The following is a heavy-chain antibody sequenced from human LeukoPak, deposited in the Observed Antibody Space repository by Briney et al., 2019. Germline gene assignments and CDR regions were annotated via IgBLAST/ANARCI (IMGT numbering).Heavy chain of an antibody. CDR3: AKDSDYYHSSGYYYAYFQH. J-gene: IGHJ1*01. CDR1: GFTFSSYA. D-gene: IGHD3-22*01. CDR2: ISSSAGTT. V-gene: IGHV3-48*04. Sequence: GGSLRLSCVASGFTFSSYAMNWVRQAPGKGLEWVSYISSSAGTTHYADSVKGRFTISRDNAKNSLYLQMNSLRAEGTAVYYCAKDSDYYHSSGYYYAYFQHWGQGTLVTVSS.